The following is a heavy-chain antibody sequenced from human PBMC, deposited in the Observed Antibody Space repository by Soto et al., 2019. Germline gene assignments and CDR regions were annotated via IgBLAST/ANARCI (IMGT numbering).Heavy chain of an antibody. CDR1: GYTFTSYG. Sequence: QVHLVQSGAEVKKPGASVKVSCKASGYTFTSYGITWVRQAPGQGLEWMGWISAHNGNTDYAQKLQGRVIVTRDTSTITAYMALRSLRSDDTAVYYCARGRYGDYWGQGALVTVSS. D-gene: IGHD1-1*01. V-gene: IGHV1-18*01. J-gene: IGHJ4*02. CDR3: ARGRYGDY. CDR2: ISAHNGNT.